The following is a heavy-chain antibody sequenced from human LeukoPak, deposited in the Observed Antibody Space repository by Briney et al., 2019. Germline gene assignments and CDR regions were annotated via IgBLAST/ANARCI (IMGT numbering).Heavy chain of an antibody. CDR1: GGTFSSYA. J-gene: IGHJ4*02. CDR3: AGGYSYGYYGAPTSHLRRPRSLSGYPIDY. Sequence: SVKVSCKASGGTFSSYAIGWVRQAPGQGLEWMGGIIPIFGTANYAQKFQGRVTITADESTSTAYMELSSLRSEDTAVYYCAGGYSYGYYGAPTSHLRRPRSLSGYPIDYWGQGTLVTVSS. D-gene: IGHD5-18*01. CDR2: IIPIFGTA. V-gene: IGHV1-69*01.